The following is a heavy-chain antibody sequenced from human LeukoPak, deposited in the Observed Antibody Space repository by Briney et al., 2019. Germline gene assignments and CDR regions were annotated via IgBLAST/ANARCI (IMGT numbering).Heavy chain of an antibody. CDR3: ATGGRSGVALEQ. CDR2: IYSGGTT. J-gene: IGHJ4*02. V-gene: IGHV3-53*01. CDR1: GFTFSTYG. Sequence: GGSLRLSCAASGFTFSTYGMHWVRQAPGKGLEWISLIYSGGTTHYADSVMGRFTIPRDNSKTTLFLQMNSLKAEDTAVYYCATGGRSGVALEQWGQGTLVTVSS. D-gene: IGHD3-3*01.